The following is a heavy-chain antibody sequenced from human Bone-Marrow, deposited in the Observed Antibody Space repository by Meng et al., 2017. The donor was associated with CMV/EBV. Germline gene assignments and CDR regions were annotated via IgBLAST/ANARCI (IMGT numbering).Heavy chain of an antibody. CDR1: GFTFSSYG. CDR3: ARDRIAAAGTLDY. V-gene: IGHV3-33*01. CDR2: IWYDGSNK. Sequence: CAASGFTFSSYGMHWVRQAPGKGLEWVAVIWYDGSNKYYADSVKGRFTISRDNSKNTLYLQMNSLRAEDTAVYYCARDRIAAAGTLDYWGQGTLVTVSS. D-gene: IGHD6-13*01. J-gene: IGHJ4*02.